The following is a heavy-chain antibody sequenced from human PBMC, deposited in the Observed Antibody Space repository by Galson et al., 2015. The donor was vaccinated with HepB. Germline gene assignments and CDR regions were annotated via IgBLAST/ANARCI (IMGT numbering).Heavy chain of an antibody. J-gene: IGHJ3*01. V-gene: IGHV1-69*04. CDR3: ARAPPTAVGLLGAFDL. Sequence: SVKVSCKASGGTFNSYAISWVRQAPGQGLEWMGRITPILGIANYAQKFQGRVTITADKSTSTAYMELSSLRSDDTAVYYCARAPPTAVGLLGAFDLWGQGTMVTVSS. CDR2: ITPILGIA. CDR1: GGTFNSYA. D-gene: IGHD6-13*01.